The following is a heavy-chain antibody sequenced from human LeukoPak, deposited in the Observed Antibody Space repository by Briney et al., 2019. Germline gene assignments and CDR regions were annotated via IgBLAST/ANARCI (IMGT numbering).Heavy chain of an antibody. CDR2: IIPIFGTA. V-gene: IGHV1-69*13. CDR3: ARAIAVAGEVYYYYGMDV. J-gene: IGHJ6*02. D-gene: IGHD6-19*01. CDR1: GGTFSSFA. Sequence: SVKVSCKASGGTFSSFAISWVRQAPGQGLEWMGGIIPIFGTANYAQKFQGRVTITADESTSTAYMELSSLRSEDTAVYYCARAIAVAGEVYYYYGMDVWGQGTTVTVSS.